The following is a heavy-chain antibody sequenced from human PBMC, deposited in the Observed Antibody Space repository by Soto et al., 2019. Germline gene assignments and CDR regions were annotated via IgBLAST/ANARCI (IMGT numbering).Heavy chain of an antibody. Sequence: PGGSLRLSCAASGFTFSSYAMSWVRQAPGKGLEWVSGISGSGVNTYYADSVKGRFTISRDNSENTLYLQMNSLRAGDTAVYYCAKEGGRGGGCFDYWGQGTLVTVSS. CDR2: ISGSGVNT. J-gene: IGHJ4*02. D-gene: IGHD3-10*01. V-gene: IGHV3-23*01. CDR3: AKEGGRGGGCFDY. CDR1: GFTFSSYA.